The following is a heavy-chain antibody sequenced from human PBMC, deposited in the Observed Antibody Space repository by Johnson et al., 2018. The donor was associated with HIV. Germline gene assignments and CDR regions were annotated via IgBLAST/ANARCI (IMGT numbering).Heavy chain of an antibody. D-gene: IGHD1-1*01. J-gene: IGHJ3*02. V-gene: IGHV3-30*04. CDR3: ATSTASDALDI. CDR1: GFTFSSFA. Sequence: QVQLVEFGGGVVQPGKSLRLSCAASGFTFSSFAIHWVRQAPGKGLEWVAVISYDGSNKYYAESVKGRFTISRDNSKNTLYLQMNSLRAEDTAVYYCATSTASDALDIWGQGTMVTVSS. CDR2: ISYDGSNK.